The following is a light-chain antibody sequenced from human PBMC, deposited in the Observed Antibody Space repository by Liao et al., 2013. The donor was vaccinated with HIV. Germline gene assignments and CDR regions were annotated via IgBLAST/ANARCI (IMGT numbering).Light chain of an antibody. CDR2: QDS. Sequence: SYELTQPPSVSVSPGQTASITCSGDKLGDKYACWYHQKPGQSPVLLIYQDSKRPSGIPERFSGSKSGNTATLTISGTQAMDEADYYCQAWDSSTIVFGTGTKVTVL. CDR1: KLGDKY. J-gene: IGLJ1*01. CDR3: QAWDSSTIV. V-gene: IGLV3-1*01.